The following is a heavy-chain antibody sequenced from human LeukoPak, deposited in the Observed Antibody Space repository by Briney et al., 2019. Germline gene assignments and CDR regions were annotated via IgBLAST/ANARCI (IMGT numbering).Heavy chain of an antibody. CDR1: GGSISSHY. Sequence: SETLSLTCTVSGGSISSHYLTWIRQPPGQALGWIGYVHYSGSTKYNPSLRSRVTILLDRSKNQFSLKLSSVTAADTAAYYCARDSAPVRTSWYFDLWGRGTLVTVSS. CDR3: ARDSAPVRTSWYFDL. V-gene: IGHV4-59*11. CDR2: VHYSGST. J-gene: IGHJ2*01. D-gene: IGHD1-14*01.